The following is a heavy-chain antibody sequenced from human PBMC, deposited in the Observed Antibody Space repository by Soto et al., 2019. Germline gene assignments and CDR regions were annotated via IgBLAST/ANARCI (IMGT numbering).Heavy chain of an antibody. CDR3: ARGYRERYFDAMGV. Sequence: QVQLVQSGAEVKMPGSSVRVSCKASGGSFSKYGISWVRQAPGQGLEWMGGIIPMFGIGNYAEKFLGRVTIAEDESTSTSHMELSSRRSEGTAVYFCARGYRERYFDAMGVWGLGTTVTVSS. J-gene: IGHJ6*01. CDR1: GGSFSKYG. D-gene: IGHD1-26*01. CDR2: IIPMFGIG. V-gene: IGHV1-69*01.